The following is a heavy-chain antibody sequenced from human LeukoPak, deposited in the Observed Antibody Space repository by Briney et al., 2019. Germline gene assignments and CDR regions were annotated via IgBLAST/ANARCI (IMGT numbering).Heavy chain of an antibody. Sequence: PGGSLRLSCAASGFTFSSYSMNWVRQAPGKGLEWVSSISSSSSYIYYADSVKGRFTISRDNAKNSLYLQMNSLRAEDTAVYYCARARGVAGKYYFDYWGQGTLVTVSP. CDR1: GFTFSSYS. V-gene: IGHV3-21*01. D-gene: IGHD6-19*01. CDR3: ARARGVAGKYYFDY. J-gene: IGHJ4*02. CDR2: ISSSSSYI.